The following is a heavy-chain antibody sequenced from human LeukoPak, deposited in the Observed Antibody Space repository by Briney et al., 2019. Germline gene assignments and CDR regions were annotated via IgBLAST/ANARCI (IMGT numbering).Heavy chain of an antibody. CDR2: VHISGST. CDR1: SGSINSYH. V-gene: IGHV4-4*07. D-gene: IGHD4-23*01. Sequence: SETLSLTCTVSSGSINSYHWAWIRQAAGRRLEWVGRVHISGSTNYNPSLRSRVAISLDRSKNQFSLTVRSLTAAHTAVYYCVRDDSSRDDGGAYHHWGQGILVTDSS. J-gene: IGHJ4*02. CDR3: VRDDSSRDDGGAYHH.